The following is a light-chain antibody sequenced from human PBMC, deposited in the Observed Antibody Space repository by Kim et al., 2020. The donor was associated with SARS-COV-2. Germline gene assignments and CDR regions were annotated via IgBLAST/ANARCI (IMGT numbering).Light chain of an antibody. V-gene: IGLV2-18*02. CDR1: NSDIGDYDR. Sequence: GQSVTISCTGANSDIGDYDRVSWYQQPPGTAPKLILYEVTSRPSGVPHRFSGAKSGNTASLTISGLQAEDEADYYCSSYTDSSTVLFGGGTKVTVL. CDR3: SSYTDSSTVL. J-gene: IGLJ2*01. CDR2: EVT.